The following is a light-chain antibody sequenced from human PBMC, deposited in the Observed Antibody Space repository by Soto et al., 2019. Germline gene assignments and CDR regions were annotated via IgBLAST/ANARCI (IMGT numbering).Light chain of an antibody. CDR3: AAWDDSLNGPV. J-gene: IGLJ2*01. V-gene: IGLV1-36*01. CDR2: YDD. CDR1: SSNIGNNA. Sequence: QSVLTQPPSVSEAPRQRVTISCSGSSSNIGNNAVHWYQQLPGKAPKLLIYYDDLLPSGVSDRFSGSKSGTSASLAISGLQSEDEADYYCAAWDDSLNGPVFGGGTKLTV.